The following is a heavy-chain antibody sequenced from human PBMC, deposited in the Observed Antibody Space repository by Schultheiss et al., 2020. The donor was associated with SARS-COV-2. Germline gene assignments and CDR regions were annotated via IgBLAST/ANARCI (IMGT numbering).Heavy chain of an antibody. J-gene: IGHJ1*01. CDR3: ARGKGWYPHAEYFQH. Sequence: GGSLRLSCAASGLTFSKYAMSWVRQAPGKGLEWVSVISGSGGSTYYEDSVKGRFTISRDNSKNTLYLQMNSLRAEDTAVYYCARGKGWYPHAEYFQHWGQGTLVTVSS. CDR1: GLTFSKYA. V-gene: IGHV3-23*01. D-gene: IGHD6-19*01. CDR2: ISGSGGST.